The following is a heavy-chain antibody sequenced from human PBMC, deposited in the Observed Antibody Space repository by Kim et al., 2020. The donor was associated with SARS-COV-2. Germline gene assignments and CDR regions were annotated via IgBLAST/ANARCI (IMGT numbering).Heavy chain of an antibody. CDR2: ISSSGTTI. J-gene: IGHJ3*02. CDR1: GLIFRAYD. CDR3: ARENSVLGNSGYDAFDI. Sequence: GGSLRLSCAVSGLIFRAYDMNWVRQAPGKGLEWLSHISSSGTTIFYTDSVKGRFAISRDNAKNSLYLQMDSLRAEDTAVYYCARENSVLGNSGYDAFDIWGQGTMVTVSS. V-gene: IGHV3-48*03. D-gene: IGHD5-18*01.